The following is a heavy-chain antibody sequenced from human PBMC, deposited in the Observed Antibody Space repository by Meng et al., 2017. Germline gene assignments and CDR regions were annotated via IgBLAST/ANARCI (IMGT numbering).Heavy chain of an antibody. CDR2: TNYRSMWYF. J-gene: IGHJ4*02. CDR1: GDTVSSNTAA. V-gene: IGHV6-1*01. CDR3: ARAPGGTLDY. Sequence: QVQLQQSGPGQVKHSRTLSLPCAISGDTVSSNTAAWIWFRQSPSSGREWRDWTNYRSMWYFNYVPSVTGRITVNPDTPNNQFSLHLSSVTPDDTGIYYCARAPGGTLDYWGQGILVTVSS.